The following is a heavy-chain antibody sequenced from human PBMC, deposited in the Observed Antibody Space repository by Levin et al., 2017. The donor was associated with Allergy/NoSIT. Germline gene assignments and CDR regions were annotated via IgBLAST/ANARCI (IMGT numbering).Heavy chain of an antibody. CDR2: IAYDGSTK. CDR1: GFTFSSYG. CDR3: AKPLGIGEAGWLESGLDV. Sequence: PGGSLRLSCAASGFTFSSYGMHWVRQAPGKGLEWVAVIAYDGSTKYYADSVKGRFTISRDNSENTLYLQMNSLRVEDTAVYYCAKPLGIGEAGWLESGLDVWGKGTTVTVFS. J-gene: IGHJ6*04. V-gene: IGHV3-30*18. D-gene: IGHD6-19*01.